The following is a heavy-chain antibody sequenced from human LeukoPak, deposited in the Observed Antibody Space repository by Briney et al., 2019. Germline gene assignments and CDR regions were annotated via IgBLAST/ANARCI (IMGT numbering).Heavy chain of an antibody. V-gene: IGHV1-2*02. J-gene: IGHJ4*02. Sequence: ASVKVSCKASGYTFTGYYMHWVRQAPGQGLEWMGWINPNSGGTNCAQKFQGRVTMTRDTSISTAYMELSRLRSDDTAVYYCARGAWADSGSYSPFDYWGQGTLVTVSS. CDR2: INPNSGGT. D-gene: IGHD1-26*01. CDR3: ARGAWADSGSYSPFDY. CDR1: GYTFTGYY.